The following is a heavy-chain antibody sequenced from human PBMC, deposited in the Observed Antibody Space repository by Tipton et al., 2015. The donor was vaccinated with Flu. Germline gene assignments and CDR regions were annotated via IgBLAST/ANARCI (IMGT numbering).Heavy chain of an antibody. J-gene: IGHJ4*02. D-gene: IGHD4-17*01. Sequence: SLRLSCAASGFTFSSYGMHWVRQAPGKGLEWVAVIWYDGSNKYYADSVKGRFTISRDNSKNTLYLQMNSLRAEDTAVYYCARDLNYGDLYYWGQGTLVTVSS. V-gene: IGHV3-33*01. CDR3: ARDLNYGDLYY. CDR2: IWYDGSNK. CDR1: GFTFSSYG.